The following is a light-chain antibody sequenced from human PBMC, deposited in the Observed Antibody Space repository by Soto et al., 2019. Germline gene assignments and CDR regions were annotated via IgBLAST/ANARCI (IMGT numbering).Light chain of an antibody. J-gene: IGKJ5*01. V-gene: IGKV3-15*01. Sequence: EIVLTQSPGTLSLSPGERATLSCRASQSVSSSYLAWYQQQPVQALRLLLYGASTRATGLPARFSGGGSGTDFTLTISSLQSEDFAVYYCQQYNTWPPITFGQGTRLEI. CDR2: GAS. CDR3: QQYNTWPPIT. CDR1: QSVSSSY.